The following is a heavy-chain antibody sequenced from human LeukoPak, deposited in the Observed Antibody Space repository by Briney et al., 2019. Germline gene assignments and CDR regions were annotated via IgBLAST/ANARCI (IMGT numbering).Heavy chain of an antibody. CDR2: IYSSGIT. Sequence: SETLSLTCIVSYGSISSYYWSWIRQPPGKGLEWIGQIYSSGITNYSPSLKSRVTISVDRSKTQFSLNLRSVTAADTAVYYCARGGEDPTVTSYDAFDIWGQGTMVTVSS. J-gene: IGHJ3*02. D-gene: IGHD4-17*01. V-gene: IGHV4-59*12. CDR3: ARGGEDPTVTSYDAFDI. CDR1: YGSISSYY.